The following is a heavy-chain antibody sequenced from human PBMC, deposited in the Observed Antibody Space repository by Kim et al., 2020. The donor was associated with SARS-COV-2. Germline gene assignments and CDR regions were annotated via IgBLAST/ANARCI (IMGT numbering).Heavy chain of an antibody. J-gene: IGHJ1*01. CDR2: IRSTRANGAT. D-gene: IGHD2-21*02. Sequence: GGSLRLSCTTSGFIFKDAYMSWVRQSPGKGLEWIGRIRSTRANGATNYAESVRGRFTISREDSQSTMFLQMNSLRTEDTAVYYCTTDRGTNCGGDCSVEIWGQGTQVTVSS. V-gene: IGHV3-15*01. CDR1: GFIFKDAY. CDR3: TTDRGTNCGGDCSVEI.